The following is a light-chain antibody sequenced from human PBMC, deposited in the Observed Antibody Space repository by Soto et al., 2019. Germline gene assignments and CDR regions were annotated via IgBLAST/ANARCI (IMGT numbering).Light chain of an antibody. Sequence: QSVLTQPPSVSGAPGQRVTISCTGSNSNIGAGFAVHWYQQLPGTAPKLPIHGNNNRPSGVPDRFSGSKSDTSASLAITGLQADDEADYYCHSYDSRLNCYVFGTGTKVTVL. CDR3: HSYDSRLNCYV. V-gene: IGLV1-40*01. CDR1: NSNIGAGFA. J-gene: IGLJ1*01. CDR2: GNN.